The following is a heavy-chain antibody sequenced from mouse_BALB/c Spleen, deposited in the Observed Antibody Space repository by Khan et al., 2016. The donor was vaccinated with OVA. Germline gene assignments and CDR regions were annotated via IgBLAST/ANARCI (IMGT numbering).Heavy chain of an antibody. D-gene: IGHD2-3*01. Sequence: EVQLQESGPGLVKPSQSLSFTCTVTGYSITSDYAWNWIRQFPGNKLEWMGYISYSGSTHNNPALKSRISITRDTSKNQFFQQVNSGTTDDTATYYCARDGSRYNYAMDYWGQGTSVTVSP. J-gene: IGHJ4*01. V-gene: IGHV3-2*02. CDR2: ISYSGST. CDR1: GYSITSDYA. CDR3: ARDGSRYNYAMDY.